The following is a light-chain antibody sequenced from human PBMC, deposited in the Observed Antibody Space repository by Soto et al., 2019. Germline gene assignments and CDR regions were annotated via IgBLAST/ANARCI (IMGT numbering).Light chain of an antibody. J-gene: IGKJ4*01. V-gene: IGKV3-20*01. CDR2: DVS. CDR1: QSVRNNY. Sequence: EIVLTQSPGTLSLSPGERATLSCRASQSVRNNYLVWYQQRPGQPPRFLMYDVSTRAAGIPDRFSGSGSGTDFTLTISRLEPEDFALYYCQQYGSTPLTFGGGTKVEIE. CDR3: QQYGSTPLT.